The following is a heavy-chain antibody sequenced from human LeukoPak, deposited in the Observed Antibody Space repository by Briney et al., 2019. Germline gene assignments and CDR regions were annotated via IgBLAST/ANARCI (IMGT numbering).Heavy chain of an antibody. CDR1: GFTVSSNY. CDR2: ISSSSSTI. CDR3: ARWGGYDFDY. Sequence: GGSLRLSCAASGFTVSSNYMSWVRQAPGKGLEWVSYISSSSSTIYYADSVKGRFTISRDNAKNSLYLQMNSLRAEDTAVYYCARWGGYDFDYWGQGTLVTVSS. V-gene: IGHV3-48*01. J-gene: IGHJ4*02. D-gene: IGHD5-12*01.